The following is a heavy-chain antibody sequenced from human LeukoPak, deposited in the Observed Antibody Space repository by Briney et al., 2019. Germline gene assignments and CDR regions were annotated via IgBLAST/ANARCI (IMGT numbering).Heavy chain of an antibody. V-gene: IGHV3-30*18. CDR1: GGSFSGYY. D-gene: IGHD3-22*01. CDR2: ISYDGSNK. CDR3: AKDLGSGYTEVSYFDY. Sequence: LSLTCAVYGGSFSGYYWSWIRQAPGKGLEWVAVISYDGSNKYYADSVKGRFTISRDNSKNTLYLQMNSLRAEDTAVYYCAKDLGSGYTEVSYFDYWGQGTLVTVSS. J-gene: IGHJ4*02.